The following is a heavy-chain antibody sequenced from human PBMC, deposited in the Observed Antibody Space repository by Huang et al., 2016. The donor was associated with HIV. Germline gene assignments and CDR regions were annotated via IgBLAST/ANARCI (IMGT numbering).Heavy chain of an antibody. CDR2: INSDGSSS. CDR1: GLTFSSYW. CDR3: VRDPRIQSWLNYFDY. J-gene: IGHJ4*02. V-gene: IGHV3-74*01. D-gene: IGHD3-22*01. Sequence: EVQLVESGGGLVQPGGSLRLSCAASGLTFSSYWMHWVRHAPGKGLVWVSRINSDGSSSGDADSVKGRFTISRDNAKNTLYLQMNSLRAEDTAVYYCVRDPRIQSWLNYFDYWGQGTLVSVSS.